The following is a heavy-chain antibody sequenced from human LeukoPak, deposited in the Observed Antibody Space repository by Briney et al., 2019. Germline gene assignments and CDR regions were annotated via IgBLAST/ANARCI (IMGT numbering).Heavy chain of an antibody. V-gene: IGHV4-61*02. J-gene: IGHJ4*02. CDR2: IYTSGIT. Sequence: PSETLSLTCTVSGGSISSGSYYWSWIRQPAGKGLEWIGRIYTSGITNYNPSLKSRVTISVDTSKKQFSLKLSSVTAADTAVYYCARGAYYDFLSGSYFDYWGQGTLVTVSS. D-gene: IGHD3-3*01. CDR3: ARGAYYDFLSGSYFDY. CDR1: GGSISSGSYY.